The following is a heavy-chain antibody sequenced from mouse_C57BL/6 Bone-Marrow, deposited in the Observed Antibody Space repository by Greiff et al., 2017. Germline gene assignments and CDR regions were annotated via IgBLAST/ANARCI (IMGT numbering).Heavy chain of an antibody. V-gene: IGHV5-9-1*02. CDR3: TRVYYYGSSYYFDY. CDR1: GFTFSSYA. Sequence: EVKLMESGEGLVKPGGSLKLSCAASGFTFSSYAMYWVRQTPEKRLEWVAYISSGGGYIYYAETVKGRFTISRDNARNTLYLQMSSLKSEDTAMYYCTRVYYYGSSYYFDYWGQGTTLTVSS. CDR2: ISSGGGYI. D-gene: IGHD1-1*01. J-gene: IGHJ2*01.